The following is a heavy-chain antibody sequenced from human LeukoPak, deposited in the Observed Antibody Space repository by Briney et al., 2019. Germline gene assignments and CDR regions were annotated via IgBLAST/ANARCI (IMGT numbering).Heavy chain of an antibody. CDR1: GYTFTGYY. J-gene: IGHJ4*02. CDR2: INPNSGGT. Sequence: WASVKVSCKASGYTFTGYYMHWVRQAPGQGLEWMGWINPNSGGTNYAQKFQGRVTMTRDTSISTAYMELSRLRSDDTAVYYCARVGPITMVRGVIPIIDYWGQGTLVTVSS. CDR3: ARVGPITMVRGVIPIIDY. V-gene: IGHV1-2*02. D-gene: IGHD3-10*01.